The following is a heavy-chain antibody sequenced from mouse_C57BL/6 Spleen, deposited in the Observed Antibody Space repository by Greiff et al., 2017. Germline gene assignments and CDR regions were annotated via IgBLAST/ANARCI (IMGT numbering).Heavy chain of an antibody. CDR1: GYTFTNYW. J-gene: IGHJ1*03. D-gene: IGHD1-1*01. CDR3: ARSTTAVAGRLWYFDV. V-gene: IGHV1-63*01. Sequence: QVQLQQSGAELVRPGTSVKMSCKASGYTFTNYWIGWAKQRPGHGLEWIGDIYPGGGYTNYNEKFKGKATLTADKSSSTAYMQFSSLTSEDSAIYYCARSTTAVAGRLWYFDVWGTGTTVTVSS. CDR2: IYPGGGYT.